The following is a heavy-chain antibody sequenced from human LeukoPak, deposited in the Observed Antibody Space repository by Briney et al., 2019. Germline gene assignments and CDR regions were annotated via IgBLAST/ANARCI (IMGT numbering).Heavy chain of an antibody. J-gene: IGHJ4*02. V-gene: IGHV3-30-3*01. D-gene: IGHD3-10*01. CDR3: ASTTPLYRGIPRPFDY. CDR2: ISYDGSNK. Sequence: GRSLRLSCAASGFTFSSYAMHWVRQAPGKGLEWVAVISYDGSNKYYADSVKGRFTISRDNSKNTLYLQMNSLRAEDTAVYYCASTTPLYRGIPRPFDYWGQGTLVTVSS. CDR1: GFTFSSYA.